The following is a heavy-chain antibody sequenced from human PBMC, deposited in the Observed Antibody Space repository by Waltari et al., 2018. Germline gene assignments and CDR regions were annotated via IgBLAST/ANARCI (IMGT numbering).Heavy chain of an antibody. CDR1: GYTFTGYY. V-gene: IGHV1-2*02. CDR3: ARLAYELLWFGELLPRYFDY. CDR2: INPNSGGT. Sequence: QVQLVQSGAEVKKPGASVKVSCKASGYTFTGYYMPWVRQAPGQGLEWMGWINPNSGGTNYAQKFQGRVTMTRDTSISTAYMELSRLRSDDTAVYYCARLAYELLWFGELLPRYFDYWGQGTLVTVSS. D-gene: IGHD3-10*01. J-gene: IGHJ4*02.